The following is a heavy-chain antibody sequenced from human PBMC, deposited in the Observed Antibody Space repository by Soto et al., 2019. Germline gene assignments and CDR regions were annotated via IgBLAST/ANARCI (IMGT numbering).Heavy chain of an antibody. CDR3: ARDMSGGTYNYYYGMDG. CDR2: ISGTGSPT. V-gene: IGHV3-23*01. Sequence: GGSLRLACAASGFTFSSYAMTWVRQAPGRGLEWVSAISGTGSPTYYADSVKGRFTISRDNSKNTLYLQMNSLRADDTAVYYCARDMSGGTYNYYYGMDGWGQGNTVTVSS. J-gene: IGHJ6*02. CDR1: GFTFSSYA. D-gene: IGHD3-10*02.